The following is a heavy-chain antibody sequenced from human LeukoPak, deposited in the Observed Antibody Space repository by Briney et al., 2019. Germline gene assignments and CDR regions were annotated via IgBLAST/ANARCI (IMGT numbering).Heavy chain of an antibody. CDR2: MNPNSGNT. D-gene: IGHD3-9*01. V-gene: IGHV1-8*01. J-gene: IGHJ4*02. Sequence: GASVKVSCKASGYTFTSYDINWVRQATGQGLEWMGWMNPNSGNTGYAQKFQGRVTMTRNTSISTAYMELSSLRSEDTAVYYCARSSLQWEILTGLGGYWGQGTLVTVSS. CDR1: GYTFTSYD. CDR3: ARSSLQWEILTGLGGY.